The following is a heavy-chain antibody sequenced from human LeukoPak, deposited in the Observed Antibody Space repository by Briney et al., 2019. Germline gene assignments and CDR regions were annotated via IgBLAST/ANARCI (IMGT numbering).Heavy chain of an antibody. D-gene: IGHD3-10*01. J-gene: IGHJ4*02. CDR3: AREITYYYGSGSVTDY. V-gene: IGHV3-48*04. Sequence: PGGSLRLSCAAPGFTFSSYSMNWVRQAPGKGLEWVSYISSSSSTIYYADSVKGRFTISRDNAKNSLYLQMNSLRAEDTAVYYCAREITYYYGSGSVTDYWGQGTLVTVSS. CDR2: ISSSSSTI. CDR1: GFTFSSYS.